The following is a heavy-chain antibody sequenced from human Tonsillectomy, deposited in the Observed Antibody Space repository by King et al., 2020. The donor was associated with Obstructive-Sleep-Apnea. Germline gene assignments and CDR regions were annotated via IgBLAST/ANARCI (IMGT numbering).Heavy chain of an antibody. CDR3: ARDHRTVSTTYYYGMDV. CDR1: GYTFTSYY. D-gene: IGHD4-11*01. CDR2: INPSGGSR. J-gene: IGHJ6*02. V-gene: IGHV1-46*03. Sequence: QLVQSGAEVKKPGASVKVSCKASGYTFTSYYMHWVRQAPGQGLEWMGIINPSGGSRSYAQKFQGRPTMTRDTSTSTVYMELSSLGSEDTAVYYCARDHRTVSTTYYYGMDVWGQGTTVTVSS.